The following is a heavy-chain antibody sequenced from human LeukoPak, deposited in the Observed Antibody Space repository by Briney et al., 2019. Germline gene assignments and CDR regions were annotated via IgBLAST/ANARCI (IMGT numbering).Heavy chain of an antibody. CDR3: ARDQGSSGGYYYGMDV. CDR1: GYTFTSYG. J-gene: IGHJ6*02. Sequence: ASVKVSCKASGYTFTSYGISWVRQAPGQGLEWMGWISAYNGNTNYAQMLQGRVTMTTDTSTSTAYMELRSLRSDDTAVYYCARDQGSSGGYYYGMDVWGQGTTVTVSS. D-gene: IGHD6-19*01. V-gene: IGHV1-18*01. CDR2: ISAYNGNT.